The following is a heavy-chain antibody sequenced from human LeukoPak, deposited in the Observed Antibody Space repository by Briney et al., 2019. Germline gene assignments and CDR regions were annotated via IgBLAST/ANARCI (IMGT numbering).Heavy chain of an antibody. Sequence: GGSLRLSCAASGFTLSNYYLTWVRQAPGKGLEWVANINQDGSLEKYVDSVKGRFTISRDNAENSVYLQMNSLRAEDTAVYYCARDGHNGNDFDYWGQGTLVSVSS. CDR1: GFTLSNYY. V-gene: IGHV3-7*01. CDR3: ARDGHNGNDFDY. CDR2: INQDGSLE. D-gene: IGHD1-1*01. J-gene: IGHJ4*02.